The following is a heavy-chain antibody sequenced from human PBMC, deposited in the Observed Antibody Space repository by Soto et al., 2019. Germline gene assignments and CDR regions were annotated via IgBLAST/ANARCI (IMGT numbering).Heavy chain of an antibody. V-gene: IGHV1-18*01. D-gene: IGHD2-8*01. CDR1: GYTFTSYG. CDR3: ARGPLDYPIPDFDY. J-gene: IGHJ4*02. Sequence: ASVKFSCKASGYTFTSYGISWVRQAPGQGLEWMGWISTFNSHTDYAQKVQGRVAMTTDRSTGTAYMELRSLRSDDTAVYYCARGPLDYPIPDFDYWGQGTLVTXSS. CDR2: ISTFNSHT.